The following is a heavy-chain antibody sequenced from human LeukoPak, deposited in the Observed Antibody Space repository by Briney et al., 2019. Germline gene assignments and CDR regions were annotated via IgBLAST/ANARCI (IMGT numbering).Heavy chain of an antibody. J-gene: IGHJ4*02. Sequence: GASVKVSCKASGYTFTSYDINWVRQATGQGLEWMGWMNPNSDNTVYAQKFQGRGTITRNTSISTAYMELSSLRSVDTAVYYCARASHRYCSGGSCCSGYWGQGTLVTVSS. V-gene: IGHV1-8*03. CDR2: MNPNSDNT. D-gene: IGHD2-15*01. CDR3: ARASHRYCSGGSCCSGY. CDR1: GYTFTSYD.